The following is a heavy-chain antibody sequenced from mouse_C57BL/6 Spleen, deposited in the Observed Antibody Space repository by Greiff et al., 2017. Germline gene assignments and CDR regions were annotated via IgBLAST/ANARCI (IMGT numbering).Heavy chain of an antibody. Sequence: QVQLKQSGPELVKPGASVKISCKASGYAFSSSWMNWVKQRPGKGLEWIGRIYPGDGDTNYNGKFKGKATLTADKSSSTAYMQLSSLTSEDSAVYFCARDYYGSRYYARDYWGQGTSVTVSS. CDR1: GYAFSSSW. D-gene: IGHD1-1*01. V-gene: IGHV1-82*01. CDR3: ARDYYGSRYYARDY. CDR2: IYPGDGDT. J-gene: IGHJ4*01.